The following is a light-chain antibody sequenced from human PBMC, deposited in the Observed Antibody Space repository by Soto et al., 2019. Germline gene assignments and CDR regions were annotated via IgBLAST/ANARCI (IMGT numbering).Light chain of an antibody. CDR1: QSISNY. J-gene: IGKJ4*01. V-gene: IGKV1-39*01. CDR3: QQSYGTPLT. Sequence: DMEMTQSPSSLSASVGDRVTITCRASQSISNYLNWYQHKPGKVPKLLIYAASSLQSGVPTRFSGSGSGTDFTLTLNRLQLEDFATYYCQQSYGTPLTFGGGTKIEIK. CDR2: AAS.